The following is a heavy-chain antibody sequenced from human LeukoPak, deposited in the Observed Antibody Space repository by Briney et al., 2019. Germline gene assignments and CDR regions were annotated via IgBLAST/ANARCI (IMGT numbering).Heavy chain of an antibody. D-gene: IGHD6-13*01. V-gene: IGHV4-34*01. CDR1: GGSFSGYY. CDR2: INHSGST. Sequence: SETLSLTCAVYGGSFSGYYWSWIRQPPGKRLEWIGEINHSGSTNYNPSLKSRVTISVDTSKNQFSLKLSSVTAADTAVYYCAREKGIAAAGQGFDYWGQGTLVTVSS. J-gene: IGHJ4*02. CDR3: AREKGIAAAGQGFDY.